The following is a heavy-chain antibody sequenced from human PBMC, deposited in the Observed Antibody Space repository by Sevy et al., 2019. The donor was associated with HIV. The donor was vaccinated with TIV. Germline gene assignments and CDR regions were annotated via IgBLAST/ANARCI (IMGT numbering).Heavy chain of an antibody. CDR3: TRDGVYYHSGSYHENGDY. D-gene: IGHD3-10*01. J-gene: IGHJ4*02. CDR2: IRSKAAGGTA. CDR1: GFNFRDFP. Sequence: GGSLRLSCTASGFNFRDFPMSWVRQAPGKGLEWVGFIRSKAAGGTAEYGASVEGRFTISRDDSKGIAYLQLNSLKTEDTAVYYCTRDGVYYHSGSYHENGDYWGQGTLVTVSS. V-gene: IGHV3-49*04.